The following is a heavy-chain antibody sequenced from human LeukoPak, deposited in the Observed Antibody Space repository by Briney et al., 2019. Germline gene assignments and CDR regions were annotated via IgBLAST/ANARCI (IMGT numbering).Heavy chain of an antibody. D-gene: IGHD3-3*01. Sequence: PGGSLRLSCAASGFTFSSYEMNWVRQAPGKGLEWVSYISSSGSTIYYADSVKGRFTISRDNAKNSLYLQMNSLRAEDTAVYYCAREMPGLRGMVFVHRGAFDIWGQGTMVTVSS. CDR2: ISSSGSTI. CDR3: AREMPGLRGMVFVHRGAFDI. CDR1: GFTFSSYE. V-gene: IGHV3-48*03. J-gene: IGHJ3*02.